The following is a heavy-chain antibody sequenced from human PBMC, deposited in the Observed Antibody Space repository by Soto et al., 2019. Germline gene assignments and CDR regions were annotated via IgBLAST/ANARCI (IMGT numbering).Heavy chain of an antibody. J-gene: IGHJ6*02. CDR3: ARVSFPLGSSWYPEYYYGMDV. CDR1: GYTFTGYY. CDR2: INPNSGGT. V-gene: IGHV1-2*04. Sequence: GASVKVSCKASGYTFTGYYMHWVRQAPGQGLEWMGWINPNSGGTNYAQKFQGWVTMTRDTSISTAYMELSRLRSDDTAVYYCARVSFPLGSSWYPEYYYGMDVWGQGTTVTVSS. D-gene: IGHD6-13*01.